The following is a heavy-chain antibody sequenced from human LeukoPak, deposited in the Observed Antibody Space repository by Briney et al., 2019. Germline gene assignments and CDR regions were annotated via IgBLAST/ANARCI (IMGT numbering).Heavy chain of an antibody. J-gene: IGHJ4*02. CDR1: GFTFSSYA. CDR3: AKRGAEVGATVAPGDY. V-gene: IGHV3-23*01. D-gene: IGHD1-26*01. CDR2: ISGSGGST. Sequence: GGSLRLSCAASGFTFSSYAMSWVRQTPVKGLEWVSVISGSGGSTYYADSVKGRFTISRVNSKNTLYLQMNSLRAEDTAVYYCAKRGAEVGATVAPGDYWGQGTLVTVSS.